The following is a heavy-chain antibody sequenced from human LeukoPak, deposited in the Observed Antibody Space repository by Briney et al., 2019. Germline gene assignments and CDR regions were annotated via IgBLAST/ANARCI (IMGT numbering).Heavy chain of an antibody. J-gene: IGHJ4*02. Sequence: GGSLRLSCAASGFTFSSYGMHWVRQAPGKGLEWVAFIRYDGNNEYYGDSVKGRFTISSDNSKNTLYLQMNSLRVEDTAVYYCAKVQTLSSSALDYWGQGTLVTVSS. CDR1: GFTFSSYG. CDR2: IRYDGNNE. CDR3: AKVQTLSSSALDY. V-gene: IGHV3-30*02. D-gene: IGHD6-6*01.